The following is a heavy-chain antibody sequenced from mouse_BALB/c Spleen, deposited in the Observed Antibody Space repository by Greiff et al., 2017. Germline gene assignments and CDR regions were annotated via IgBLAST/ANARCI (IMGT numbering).Heavy chain of an antibody. Sequence: VQLQQSGAELVRPGVSVKISCKGSGYTFTDYAMHWVKQSHAKSLEWIGVISTYYGDASYNQKFKGKATMTVDKSSSTAYMELARLTSEDSAIYYCARSTTVKAMDYWGQGTSVTVSS. D-gene: IGHD1-1*01. CDR1: GYTFTDYA. J-gene: IGHJ4*01. CDR2: ISTYYGDA. CDR3: ARSTTVKAMDY. V-gene: IGHV1S137*01.